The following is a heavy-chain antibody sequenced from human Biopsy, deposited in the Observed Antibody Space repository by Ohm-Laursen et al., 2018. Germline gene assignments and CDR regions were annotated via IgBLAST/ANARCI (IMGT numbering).Heavy chain of an antibody. D-gene: IGHD6-19*01. CDR2: IFKDRST. Sequence: TLSLTCTVSGYSISSDYRWGWIRQAPGKTLEWLGNIFKDRSTHYNPSLRSRLIISIDTSKNQFSLMMTSVSGADTAVYFCARVGSGWAPFDKWGPGTLVTVSS. CDR3: ARVGSGWAPFDK. V-gene: IGHV4-38-2*02. CDR1: GYSISSDYR. J-gene: IGHJ4*02.